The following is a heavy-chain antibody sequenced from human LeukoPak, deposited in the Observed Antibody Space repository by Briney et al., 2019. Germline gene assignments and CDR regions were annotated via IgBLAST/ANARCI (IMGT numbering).Heavy chain of an antibody. CDR3: ARVQSLTHFDY. CDR2: INPNSGGT. V-gene: IGHV1-2*06. CDR1: GYTFTGYY. J-gene: IGHJ4*02. Sequence: ASVKVSSKASGYTFTGYYMHWVRQAPGQGLEWMGRINPNSGGTNYAQKFQGRVTMTRDTSISTAYMELSRLRSDDTAVYYCARVQSLTHFDYWGQGTLVTVSS.